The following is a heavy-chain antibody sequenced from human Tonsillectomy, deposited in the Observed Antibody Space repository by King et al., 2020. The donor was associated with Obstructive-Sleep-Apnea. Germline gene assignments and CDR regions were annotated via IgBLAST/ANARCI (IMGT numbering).Heavy chain of an antibody. CDR1: GGSFSGYY. V-gene: IGHV4-34*01. CDR2: INHSGST. Sequence: QVQLQQWGAGLLKPSETLSLTCAVYGGSFSGYYWSWIRQPPGKGLEWIGEINHSGSTNYNPSLKSRLTISLDTSKNQFSLKLSSVTAADTAVYYCARVGCSSTSCYVYYYYYYGMDVWGQGTTVTVSS. J-gene: IGHJ6*02. CDR3: ARVGCSSTSCYVYYYYYYGMDV. D-gene: IGHD2-2*01.